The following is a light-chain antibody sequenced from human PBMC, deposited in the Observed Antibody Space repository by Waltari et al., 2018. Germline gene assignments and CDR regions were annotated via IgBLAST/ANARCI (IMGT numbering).Light chain of an antibody. J-gene: IGKJ1*01. V-gene: IGKV3-20*01. Sequence: EIVLTQSPGTLSLSPGERVTLSCRASQSVASSLAWYQQKPGQAPRLLIYGASSRATGIPDRFSGSGSGTDFSLTISRLAPDDLSVYYCQHYVRLPVTFGQGTKVEI. CDR1: QSVASS. CDR2: GAS. CDR3: QHYVRLPVT.